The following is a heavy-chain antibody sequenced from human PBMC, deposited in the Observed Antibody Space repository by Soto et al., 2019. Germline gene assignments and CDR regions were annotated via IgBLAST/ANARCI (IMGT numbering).Heavy chain of an antibody. D-gene: IGHD1-26*01. Sequence: AETLSLTCTVSGDSITSNNYFRAWIRQPPGKGLEWIGRIYYSGSTYYNPSLKSRVTISVDTSKNQFSLKLSSVTAADTAVYYCATQEVGGSYVYTFDPWGQGTLVTVSS. V-gene: IGHV4-39*01. CDR3: ATQEVGGSYVYTFDP. CDR2: IYYSGST. J-gene: IGHJ5*02. CDR1: GDSITSNNYF.